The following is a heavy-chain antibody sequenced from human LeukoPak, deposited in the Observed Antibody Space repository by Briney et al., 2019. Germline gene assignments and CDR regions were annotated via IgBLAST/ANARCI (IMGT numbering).Heavy chain of an antibody. CDR1: GYTFTGYY. J-gene: IGHJ5*02. V-gene: IGHV1-69*13. D-gene: IGHD6-19*01. Sequence: ASVKVSCTASGYTFTGYYMHWVRQAPGQGLEWMGGIIPIFGTANYAQKFQGRVTITADESTSTAYMELSSLRSEDTAVYYCARVGAVAHWFDPWGQGTLVTVSS. CDR3: ARVGAVAHWFDP. CDR2: IIPIFGTA.